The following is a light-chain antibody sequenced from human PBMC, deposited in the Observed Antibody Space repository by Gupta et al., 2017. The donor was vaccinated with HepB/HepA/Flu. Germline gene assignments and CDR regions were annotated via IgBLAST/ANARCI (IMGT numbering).Light chain of an antibody. J-gene: IGKJ4*01. CDR1: QSISSW. CDR3: QKYNSYSLT. CDR2: KAS. V-gene: IGKV1-5*03. Sequence: DIQMTQSPSTLSASVGDRVTITCRASQSISSWLAWYQQKPGKAPKLLIYKASSLESGVPARFSGSGSGKEFTLTIRSLQPDDFATYYCQKYNSYSLTFGGGTKVEIK.